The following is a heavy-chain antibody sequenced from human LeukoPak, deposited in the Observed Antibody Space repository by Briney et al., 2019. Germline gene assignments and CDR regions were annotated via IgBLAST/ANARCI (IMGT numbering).Heavy chain of an antibody. Sequence: PGGSLRLSCAASGFTFSSYSMNWARQAPGKGLEWVSSISSSSSYIYYADSVKGRFTISRDNAKNSLYLQIDSLRAEDTAVYYCARDQMRPNYEFWSGPWGRAYYFDYWGQGTLVTVSS. CDR1: GFTFSSYS. CDR2: ISSSSSYI. V-gene: IGHV3-21*01. CDR3: ARDQMRPNYEFWSGPWGRAYYFDY. J-gene: IGHJ4*02. D-gene: IGHD3-3*01.